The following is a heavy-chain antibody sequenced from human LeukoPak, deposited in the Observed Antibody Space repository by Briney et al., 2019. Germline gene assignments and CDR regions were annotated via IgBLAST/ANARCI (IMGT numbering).Heavy chain of an antibody. CDR3: ARDRCTNGVCFTHYYYYYMDV. CDR1: GFNFRDYY. V-gene: IGHV3-11*04. D-gene: IGHD2-8*01. CDR2: SSGSGSTI. J-gene: IGHJ6*03. Sequence: GGSLRLSCAASGFNFRDYYMSWIRQAPGKGLEWVSYSSGSGSTIYYADSVKGRFTISRDNAKNSLYLQMNSLRAEDTAVYYCARDRCTNGVCFTHYYYYYMDVWGKGTTVTVSS.